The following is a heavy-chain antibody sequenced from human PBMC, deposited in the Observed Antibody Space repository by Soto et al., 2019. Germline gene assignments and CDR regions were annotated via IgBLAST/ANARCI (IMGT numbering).Heavy chain of an antibody. Sequence: GDSVKVSCKASGYTFTGYGISWVRQAPGQRLEWMGWISAYNGNTNYAQKLQGRVTMTTDTSTSTAYMELRSLRSDDTAVYYCARDRSYCSGGSCYDAFDIWGQGTMVTVSS. D-gene: IGHD2-15*01. V-gene: IGHV1-18*01. CDR2: ISAYNGNT. J-gene: IGHJ3*02. CDR3: ARDRSYCSGGSCYDAFDI. CDR1: GYTFTGYG.